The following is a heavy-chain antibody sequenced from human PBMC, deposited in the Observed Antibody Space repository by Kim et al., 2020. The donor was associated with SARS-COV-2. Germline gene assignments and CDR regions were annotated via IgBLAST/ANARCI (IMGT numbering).Heavy chain of an antibody. CDR3: ARGRGTYYYGSGSYYSGWFDP. CDR1: GGSFSGYY. CDR2: INHSGST. Sequence: SETLSLTCAVYGGSFSGYYCSWIRQPPGKGLEWIGEINHSGSTTYNPSLKSRVTISVDTSKNQFSLKLSSVTAADTAVYYCARGRGTYYYGSGSYYSGWFDPWGQGTLVTVSS. J-gene: IGHJ5*02. D-gene: IGHD3-10*01. V-gene: IGHV4-34*01.